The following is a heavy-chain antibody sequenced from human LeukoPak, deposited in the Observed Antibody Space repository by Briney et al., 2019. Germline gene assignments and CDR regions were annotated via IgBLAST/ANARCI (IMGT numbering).Heavy chain of an antibody. V-gene: IGHV4-59*01. CDR1: GASISSYY. J-gene: IGHJ3*02. CDR3: ARLLVYDAFDI. CDR2: IYYSGST. D-gene: IGHD2-8*01. Sequence: SETLSLTCTVSGASISSYYWSWIRQPPGKGLEWIGYIYYSGSTNYNPSLKSRVTISVDTSKNQFSLNLSSVTAADTAVYYCARLLVYDAFDIWGQGTMVTVSS.